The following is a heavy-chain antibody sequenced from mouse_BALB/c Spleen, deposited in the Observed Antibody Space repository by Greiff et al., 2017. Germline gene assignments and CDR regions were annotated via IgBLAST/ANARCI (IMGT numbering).Heavy chain of an antibody. J-gene: IGHJ4*01. CDR3: ARVEYGNYYAMDY. D-gene: IGHD2-10*02. CDR1: GYAFTNYL. Sequence: VKLQESGAELVRPGTSVKVSCKASGYAFTNYLIEWVKQRPGQGLEWIGVINPGSGGTNYNEKFKGKATLTADKSSSTAYMQLSSLTSDDSAVYFCARVEYGNYYAMDYWGQGTSVTVSS. CDR2: INPGSGGT. V-gene: IGHV1-54*01.